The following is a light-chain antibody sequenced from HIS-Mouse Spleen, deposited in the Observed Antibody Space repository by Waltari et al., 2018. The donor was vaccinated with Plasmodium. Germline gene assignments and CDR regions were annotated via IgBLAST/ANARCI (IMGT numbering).Light chain of an antibody. J-gene: IGLJ3*02. V-gene: IGLV3-10*01. CDR3: YSTDSSGNHRV. CDR1: ALPKNS. Sequence: SYELTQPPSVSVSPGQTARITCAGDALPKNSAYWYQQKSGRAPVLVIYEDSKRPSGTPERFSGSSSGTMATLTISGAQVEDEADYYCYSTDSSGNHRVFGGGTKLTVL. CDR2: EDS.